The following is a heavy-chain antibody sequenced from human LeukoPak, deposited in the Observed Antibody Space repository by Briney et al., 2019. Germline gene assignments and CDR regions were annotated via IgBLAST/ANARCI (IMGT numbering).Heavy chain of an antibody. Sequence: GGSLRLSCAASGFTFSSYAMHWVRQAPGKGLEWVAVISYDGSNKYYADSVKGRFTISRDNSKNTLYLQMNSLRAEDTAVYYCARVLSGSYYDPPGYWGQGTLVTVSS. CDR1: GFTFSSYA. J-gene: IGHJ4*02. V-gene: IGHV3-30-3*01. CDR2: ISYDGSNK. CDR3: ARVLSGSYYDPPGY. D-gene: IGHD3-10*01.